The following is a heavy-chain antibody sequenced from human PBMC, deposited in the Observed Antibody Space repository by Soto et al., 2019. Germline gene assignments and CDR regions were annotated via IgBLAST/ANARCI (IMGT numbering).Heavy chain of an antibody. V-gene: IGHV3-74*01. CDR2: INSDGSST. J-gene: IGHJ6*02. CDR3: ARELGSSGWQYYYYYYGMDV. Sequence: GGSLRLSCAASGFTFSSYWMHWVRQAPGKGLVWVSRINSDGSSTSYADSVKGRFTISRDNAKNTLYLQMNSLRAEDTAVYYCARELGSSGWQYYYYYYGMDVWGQGTTVTSP. D-gene: IGHD6-19*01. CDR1: GFTFSSYW.